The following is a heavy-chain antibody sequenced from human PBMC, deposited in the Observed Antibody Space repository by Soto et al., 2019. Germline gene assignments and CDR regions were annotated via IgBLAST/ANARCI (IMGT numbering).Heavy chain of an antibody. Sequence: SETLSLTCTVSGGSISSGDYYWSWIRQPPGKGLEWIGYIYYSGSTYYNPSLKSRVTISVDTSKNQFSLKLSSVTAADTAVYYCARTKDTAMVIQSFDYWGQGTLVTVSS. V-gene: IGHV4-30-4*01. J-gene: IGHJ4*02. CDR2: IYYSGST. D-gene: IGHD5-18*01. CDR3: ARTKDTAMVIQSFDY. CDR1: GGSISSGDYY.